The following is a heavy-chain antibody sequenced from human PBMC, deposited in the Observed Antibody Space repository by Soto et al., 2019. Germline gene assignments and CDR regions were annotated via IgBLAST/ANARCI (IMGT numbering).Heavy chain of an antibody. Sequence: SETLSLTCAVSGYFFSSDYFWGWIRQPPGKGLEWIGSVYQSGSTYYNPSLKSRVSTSVDTSKNQFSLKLSSVTAADTAVYYCARAAYGSSTLFDYWGRGALVTVS. V-gene: IGHV4-38-2*01. D-gene: IGHD6-13*01. CDR3: ARAAYGSSTLFDY. CDR2: VYQSGST. CDR1: GYFFSSDYF. J-gene: IGHJ4*02.